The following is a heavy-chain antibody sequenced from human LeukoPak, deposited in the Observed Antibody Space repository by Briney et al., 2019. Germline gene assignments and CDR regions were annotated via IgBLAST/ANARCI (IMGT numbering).Heavy chain of an antibody. CDR3: ARDPPEDEWNSLDS. CDR1: GGPVNVYY. V-gene: IGHV4-59*02. D-gene: IGHD1-7*01. Sequence: ADTVSLMCTVWGGPVNVYYWVWIRQAPGKGGVGIGFIYYSGLTVYSPSLQSRVSMSVHTSRNQFSLDLSSVTAADTALYYCARDPPEDEWNSLDSWGQGILVTVSS. CDR2: IYYSGLT. J-gene: IGHJ4*02.